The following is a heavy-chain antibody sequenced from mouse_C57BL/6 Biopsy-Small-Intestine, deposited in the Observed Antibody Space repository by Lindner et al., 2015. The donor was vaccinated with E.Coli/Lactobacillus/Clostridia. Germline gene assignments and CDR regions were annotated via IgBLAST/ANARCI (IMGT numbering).Heavy chain of an antibody. CDR2: INPNSGGT. V-gene: IGHV1-18*01. CDR1: GCTFTGYY. J-gene: IGHJ1*01. CDR3: ARREHSSSSYYYYYGMDV. Sequence: VKVRSCKASGCTFTGYYMHWVRQAPGQGLEWMGWINPNSGGTNYAQKFQGRVTMTRDTSISTAYMELSRLRSDDTAVYYCARREHSSSSYYYYYGMDVWGQGTTVTVSS. D-gene: IGHD1-1*01.